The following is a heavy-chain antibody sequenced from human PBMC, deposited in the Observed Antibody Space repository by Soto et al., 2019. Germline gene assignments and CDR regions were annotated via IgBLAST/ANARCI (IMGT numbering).Heavy chain of an antibody. CDR3: AHRMGSGWDHNFGY. J-gene: IGHJ4*02. CDR1: GFSLSTSGVG. V-gene: IGHV2-5*02. CDR2: IYWDDDR. D-gene: IGHD6-19*01. Sequence: SGPTLVNPTQTLTLTCTFSGFSLSTSGVGVGWIRQPPGKALEWLALIYWDDDRRYSPSLKSRLTITKDTSKNQVVLTMTNMDPVDTGTYYCAHRMGSGWDHNFGYWGQGTLVTVSS.